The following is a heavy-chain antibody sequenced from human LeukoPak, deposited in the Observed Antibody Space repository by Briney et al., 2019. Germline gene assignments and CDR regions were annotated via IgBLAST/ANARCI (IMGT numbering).Heavy chain of an antibody. D-gene: IGHD5-24*01. CDR3: ARDASRGFDT. Sequence: PGGSLRLSCAPSGFTFSRYWMTWVRQTPGKGLEWVASIKDDGRQKYYVDSVKGRFTVSSDNAKSSAYLQMDSLRVEDTALYYCARDASRGFDTWGQGTLVTVSS. CDR1: GFTFSRYW. V-gene: IGHV3-7*01. CDR2: IKDDGRQK. J-gene: IGHJ4*02.